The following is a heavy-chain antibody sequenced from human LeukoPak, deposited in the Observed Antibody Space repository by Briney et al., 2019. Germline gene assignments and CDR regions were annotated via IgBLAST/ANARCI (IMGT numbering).Heavy chain of an antibody. D-gene: IGHD7-27*01. V-gene: IGHV4-38-2*01. Sequence: SETLSLTCAVSGYSISSGYYWGWIRQPPGKGLEWIGGIYHSGSTYYNPSLKSRVTISVDTSKNQFSLKLSSVTAADTAVYYCASLGQGDYWGQGTLVTVSS. CDR3: ASLGQGDY. CDR1: GYSISSGYY. J-gene: IGHJ4*02. CDR2: IYHSGST.